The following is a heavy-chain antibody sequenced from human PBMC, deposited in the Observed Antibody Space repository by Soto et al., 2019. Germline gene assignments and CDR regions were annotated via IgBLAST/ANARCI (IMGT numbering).Heavy chain of an antibody. D-gene: IGHD6-19*01. CDR1: GGSFSGYY. CDR3: ARGYQYSSGWYRTGRAHSFQH. J-gene: IGHJ1*01. V-gene: IGHV4-34*01. Sequence: QVQLQQWGAGLLKPSETLSLTCAVYGGSFSGYYWSWIRQPPGKGLEWIGEINHSGSTNYNPSLKSRVTISVDTSKNQFSLKLSSVTAADTAVYYCARGYQYSSGWYRTGRAHSFQHWGQGTLVTVSS. CDR2: INHSGST.